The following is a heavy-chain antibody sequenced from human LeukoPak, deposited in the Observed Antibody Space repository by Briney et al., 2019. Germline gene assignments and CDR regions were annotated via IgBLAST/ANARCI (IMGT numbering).Heavy chain of an antibody. CDR3: ARGFSSGYYYGHAFDI. D-gene: IGHD3-22*01. V-gene: IGHV4-30-4*08. CDR2: IYYSGST. J-gene: IGHJ3*02. CDR1: GGSISSGDYY. Sequence: KTSQTLSLTCTVSGGSISSGDYYWSWIRQPPGKGLERIGYIYYSGSTYYNPSLKSRVTISVDTSKNQFSLKLSSVTAADTAVYYCARGFSSGYYYGHAFDIWGQGTMVTVSS.